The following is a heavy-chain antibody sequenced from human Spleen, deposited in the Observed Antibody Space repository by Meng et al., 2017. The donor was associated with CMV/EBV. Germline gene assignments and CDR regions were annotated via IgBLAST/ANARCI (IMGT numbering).Heavy chain of an antibody. J-gene: IGHJ5*02. V-gene: IGHV3-74*01. CDR1: GFTFSSYW. D-gene: IGHD1-7*01. Sequence: GESLKISCAASGFTFSSYWIHWVRQAPGKGLVWVSRINSDGSITNYADSVKGRFTISRDNAKNTLYLQMNSLRAEDTAVYYCARGGFNWNWAAWFDPWGQGTLVTVS. CDR3: ARGGFNWNWAAWFDP. CDR2: INSDGSIT.